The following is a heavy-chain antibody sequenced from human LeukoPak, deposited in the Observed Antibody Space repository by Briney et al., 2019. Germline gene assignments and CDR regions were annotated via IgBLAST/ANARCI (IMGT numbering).Heavy chain of an antibody. V-gene: IGHV1-2*02. CDR1: GYKFTDFH. J-gene: IGHJ4*02. D-gene: IGHD5-24*01. CDR3: ATQGGRDGYNMDY. Sequence: ASVKVSCKASGYKFTDFHIHWVRQAPGQGLEWMGWINPNSGGTNYAQKFQGRVTMTRDTSISTAYMELSRLTSDDTAVYYCATQGGRDGYNMDYWGQGTLVTVSS. CDR2: INPNSGGT.